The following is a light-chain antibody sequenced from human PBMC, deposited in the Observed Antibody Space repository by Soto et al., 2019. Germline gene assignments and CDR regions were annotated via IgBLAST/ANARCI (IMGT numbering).Light chain of an antibody. Sequence: EIVLTQSPATLSLSPGERATLSCRASQSVSSYLAWYQQKPGQAPRLLIYEASNRATGIPARFSGSGSGTDFTLTISSLEPEDFAVYYCQHRSNWPLTFGGGTMVEIK. CDR1: QSVSSY. J-gene: IGKJ4*01. CDR2: EAS. V-gene: IGKV3-11*01. CDR3: QHRSNWPLT.